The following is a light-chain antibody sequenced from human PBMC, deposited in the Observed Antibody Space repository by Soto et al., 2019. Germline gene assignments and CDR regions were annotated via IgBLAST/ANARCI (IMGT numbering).Light chain of an antibody. CDR1: QSVSNS. J-gene: IGKJ5*01. V-gene: IGKV3-11*01. CDR3: QQYKNWPPLT. CDR2: DAS. Sequence: EMLLTQSPATLSLSPGERATLSCRASQSVSNSLAWYQQKPVQAPRLLIYDASNRATGIPPMFSGSGSATEFTLPIRSLEPEDFAAYYCQQYKNWPPLTFGQGTRREIK.